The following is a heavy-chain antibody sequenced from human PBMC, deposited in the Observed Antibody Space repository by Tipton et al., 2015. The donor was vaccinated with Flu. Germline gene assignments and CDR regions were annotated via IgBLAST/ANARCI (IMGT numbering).Heavy chain of an antibody. CDR1: GFIFNTYA. J-gene: IGHJ4*02. CDR2: VGDSGVAT. V-gene: IGHV3-23*01. D-gene: IGHD1-26*01. Sequence: SLRLSCTASGFIFNTYAMIWVRQAPGKGLEWVSGVGDSGVATYYADSVKGRFTISRDNSKNTVYLQMTSLRSEDTAIYYCAKGHYYSPKYYVDFWGPGTLVNVSS. CDR3: AKGHYYSPKYYVDF.